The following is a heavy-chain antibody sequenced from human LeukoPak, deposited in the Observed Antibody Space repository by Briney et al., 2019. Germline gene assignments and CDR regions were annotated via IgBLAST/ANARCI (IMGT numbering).Heavy chain of an antibody. V-gene: IGHV3-7*01. J-gene: IGHJ3*02. CDR1: GFTFSSYW. D-gene: IGHD1-26*01. CDR2: INRDGSEK. CDR3: ARALDSGSYDAFDI. Sequence: GGSLRLSCAASGFTFSSYWMSWVRQAPGKGLEWVANINRDGSEKYYGDSVKGRFTISRDNAKNSLFLQMNSLRADDTAVYYCARALDSGSYDAFDIWGPGTMVTVSS.